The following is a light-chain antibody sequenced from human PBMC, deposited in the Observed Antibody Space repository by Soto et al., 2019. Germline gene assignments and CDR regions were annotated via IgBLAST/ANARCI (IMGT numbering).Light chain of an antibody. V-gene: IGLV2-14*01. CDR3: SSYTSRNTLA. J-gene: IGLJ2*01. CDR1: SSDVGGYNF. CDR2: EVT. Sequence: QSALTQPASVSGSPGQSITISCTGTSSDVGGYNFVSWYQQHPGKAPKLMIYEVTDRPSGVSNRLSGSKSGSTASLTISGLQAEDEADYYCSSYTSRNTLAFGGGTKLTVL.